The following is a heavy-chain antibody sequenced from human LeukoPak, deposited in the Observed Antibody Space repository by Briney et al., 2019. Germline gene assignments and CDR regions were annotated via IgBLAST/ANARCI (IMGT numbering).Heavy chain of an antibody. D-gene: IGHD2-2*01. CDR1: GGTFSSYV. V-gene: IGHV1-69*04. Sequence: SVKVSCKASGGTFSSYVISWVRQAPGQGLEWMGRIIPILGIASYAQKFQGRVTITADKSTSTAYMELSSLRSEDTAVYYCARGGVPADMAMDYWGQGTLVTVSS. J-gene: IGHJ4*02. CDR2: IIPILGIA. CDR3: ARGGVPADMAMDY.